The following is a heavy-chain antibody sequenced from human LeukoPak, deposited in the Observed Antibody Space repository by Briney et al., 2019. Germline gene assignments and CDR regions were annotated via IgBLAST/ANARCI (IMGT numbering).Heavy chain of an antibody. J-gene: IGHJ4*02. CDR3: AKHPFIAVTVLEH. D-gene: IGHD6-19*01. Sequence: GGSLRLSCAASAFSFDDFAMSWVRQAPGRGLEWIAAISDSGGDTYYAESIKGRFTISRDNSKNTLYLQMNSLRAEDTALYYCAKHPFIAVTVLEHWGQGTLVTVSS. CDR2: ISDSGGDT. V-gene: IGHV3-23*01. CDR1: AFSFDDFA.